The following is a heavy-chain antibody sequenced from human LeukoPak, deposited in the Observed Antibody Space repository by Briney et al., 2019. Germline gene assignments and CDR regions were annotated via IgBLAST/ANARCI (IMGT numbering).Heavy chain of an antibody. V-gene: IGHV4-59*01. CDR3: ARDKTGVRY. CDR2: IYYSGST. CDR1: GGSISSYY. Sequence: PSETLSLTCTVSGGSISSYYWSWIRQPPGKGLEWIGYIYYSGSTNYNPSLKSRVTIPVDTSKNQFSLKLSSVTAADTAVYYCARDKTGVRYWGQGTLVTVSS. J-gene: IGHJ4*02. D-gene: IGHD7-27*01.